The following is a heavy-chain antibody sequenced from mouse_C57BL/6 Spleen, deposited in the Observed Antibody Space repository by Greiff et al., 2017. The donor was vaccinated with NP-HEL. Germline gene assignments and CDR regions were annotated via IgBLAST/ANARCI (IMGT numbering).Heavy chain of an antibody. CDR2: ISSGSSTI. CDR3: ARSWAYYFDY. Sequence: EVQVVESGGGLVKPGGSLKLSCAASGFTFSDYGMHWVRQAPEKGLEWVAYISSGSSTIYYADTVKGRFTISRDNAKNTLFLQMTSLRSEDTAMYYCARSWAYYFDYWGQGTTLTVSS. CDR1: GFTFSDYG. V-gene: IGHV5-17*01. D-gene: IGHD4-1*01. J-gene: IGHJ2*01.